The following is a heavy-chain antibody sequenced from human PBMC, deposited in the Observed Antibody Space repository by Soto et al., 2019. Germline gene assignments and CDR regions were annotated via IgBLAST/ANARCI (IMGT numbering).Heavy chain of an antibody. CDR1: GFTMSTYS. Sequence: EMQLLESGVGLVQPGGSLRLSSAASGFTMSTYSVTWVRQAPGKGLEWVSGISVTPGITFYADSVKGRFTISRDSSNNAVYLQMNSLRAEDTAMYFCSMWSGYGDLWGQGTLATVSS. CDR3: SMWSGYGDL. J-gene: IGHJ4*02. CDR2: ISVTPGIT. V-gene: IGHV3-23*01. D-gene: IGHD5-12*01.